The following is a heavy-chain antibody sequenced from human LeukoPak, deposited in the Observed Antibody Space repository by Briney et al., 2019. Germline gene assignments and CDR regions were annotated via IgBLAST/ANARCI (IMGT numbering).Heavy chain of an antibody. CDR3: AKDYYDSSEGWFDP. CDR1: GGAIIPFY. D-gene: IGHD3-22*01. J-gene: IGHJ5*02. Sequence: SETLSLTCSVPGGAIIPFYWNWIRQPAGKGLEWIGRIYSSGSTKYKPSLKSRVTMSVDTSKNQFSLKLSSVTAADTAVYYCAKDYYDSSEGWFDPWGQGTLVTVSS. CDR2: IYSSGST. V-gene: IGHV4-4*07.